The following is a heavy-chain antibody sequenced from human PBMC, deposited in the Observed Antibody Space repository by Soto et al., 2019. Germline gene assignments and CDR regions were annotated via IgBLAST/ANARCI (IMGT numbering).Heavy chain of an antibody. J-gene: IGHJ6*02. D-gene: IGHD3-16*01. Sequence: PGGSLRLSCAPHGFTFSDYYMSWNRKAPGKGLEWVSYITISGRTIFYADSVKGRFTISRDNAKNSLYLQMNSLRAEDTAVYYCARGGGYGGQYFYGMDVWGQGTTVTVSS. CDR1: GFTFSDYY. CDR2: ITISGRTI. V-gene: IGHV3-11*01. CDR3: ARGGGYGGQYFYGMDV.